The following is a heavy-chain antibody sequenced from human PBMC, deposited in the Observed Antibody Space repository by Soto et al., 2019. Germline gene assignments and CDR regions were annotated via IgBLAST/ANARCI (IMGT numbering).Heavy chain of an antibody. J-gene: IGHJ4*02. CDR1: GFTFKNNA. Sequence: GGSLRLSCAASGFTFKNNAMNWVRQAPGKGLEWLSTVISGGTTTYYADSVRGRFTISRDNSKNTLYLQMNSLRAEDTALYYCAKDRYGDGRGFDYWGQGTLVTFSS. CDR3: AKDRYGDGRGFDY. CDR2: VISGGTTT. D-gene: IGHD4-17*01. V-gene: IGHV3-23*01.